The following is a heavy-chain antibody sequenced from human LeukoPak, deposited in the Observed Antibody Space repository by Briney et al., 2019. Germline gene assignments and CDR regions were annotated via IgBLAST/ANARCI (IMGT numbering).Heavy chain of an antibody. V-gene: IGHV3-7*03. J-gene: IGHJ4*02. Sequence: PGGSLRLSCAASGFTFSSYWMSWVRQAPGKGLEWVANIKQDGSEKYYVDSVKGRFTISRDNAKNSLYLQMNSLRAVDTALYYCAKGGVGAANYYFDYWGQGTLVTVSS. D-gene: IGHD2-15*01. CDR1: GFTFSSYW. CDR2: IKQDGSEK. CDR3: AKGGVGAANYYFDY.